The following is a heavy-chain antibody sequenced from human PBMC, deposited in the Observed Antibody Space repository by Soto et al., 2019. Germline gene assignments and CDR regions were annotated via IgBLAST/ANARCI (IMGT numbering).Heavy chain of an antibody. CDR1: GFTFSSYW. CDR3: VRTSLVVAAATREDY. CDR2: INSDGSST. D-gene: IGHD2-15*01. Sequence: EVQLVEFGGGLGQPGGSLRLSCAASGFTFSSYWMHWVRPAPGKGLVWVSRINSDGSSTSYADSVKGRFTISRDNAKNTLYLQMNSLRAEDTAVYYCVRTSLVVAAATREDYWGQGTLVTVSS. J-gene: IGHJ4*02. V-gene: IGHV3-74*01.